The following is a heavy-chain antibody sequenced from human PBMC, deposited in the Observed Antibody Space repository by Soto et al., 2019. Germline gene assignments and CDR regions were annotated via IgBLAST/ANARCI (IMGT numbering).Heavy chain of an antibody. Sequence: GASVKVSCKASGYTFTSYGISWVRQAPGQRLEWMGWISAYNGNTNYAQKLQGRVTMTTDTSTSTAYMELRSLRSDDMAVYYCARDTVTTFVWFDPWGQGTLVTVSS. J-gene: IGHJ5*02. V-gene: IGHV1-18*03. CDR1: GYTFTSYG. D-gene: IGHD4-4*01. CDR2: ISAYNGNT. CDR3: ARDTVTTFVWFDP.